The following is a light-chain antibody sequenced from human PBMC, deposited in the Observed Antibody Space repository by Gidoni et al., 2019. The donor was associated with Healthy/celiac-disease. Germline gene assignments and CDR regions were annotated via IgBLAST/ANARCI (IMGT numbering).Light chain of an antibody. V-gene: IGLV3-10*01. CDR1: ALPKKY. CDR3: YSTDNRGNHRV. J-gene: IGLJ3*02. CDR2: EDS. Sequence: SYELTQPPSVSVSPRQTARITCSGDALPKKYAYWYQQKSGQAPVLVIYEDSKRPSGIPERFSGSSSGTMATLTISGAQVEDEADYYCYSTDNRGNHRVFGGGTKLTV.